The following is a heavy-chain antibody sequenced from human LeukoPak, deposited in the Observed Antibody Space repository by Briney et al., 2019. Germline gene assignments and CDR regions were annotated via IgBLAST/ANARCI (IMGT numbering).Heavy chain of an antibody. Sequence: GGSLRLSCAASGFTFSSFEMNWVRQAPGKGLEWVSYISSSGSTIYYADSVKGRFTISRDNAKNSLYLQMNSLRAEDTAVYYCAELGITMIGGVWGKGTTVTISS. CDR2: ISSSGSTI. V-gene: IGHV3-48*03. D-gene: IGHD3-10*02. J-gene: IGHJ6*04. CDR3: AELGITMIGGV. CDR1: GFTFSSFE.